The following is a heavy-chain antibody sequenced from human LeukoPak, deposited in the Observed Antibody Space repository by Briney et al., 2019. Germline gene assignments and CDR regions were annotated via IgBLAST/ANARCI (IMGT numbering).Heavy chain of an antibody. D-gene: IGHD3-10*01. CDR3: ANDSNYYGSGSYYAIFDY. CDR2: FYSDDKT. CDR1: AFTVSHTY. Sequence: GGSLRLSCPASAFTVSHTYMGWVRQAPGKGLEWVSLFYSDDKTYYADSVKGRFTISRDNSKNTLYLQMNSLRAEDTAVYYCANDSNYYGSGSYYAIFDYWGQGTLVTVSS. J-gene: IGHJ4*02. V-gene: IGHV3-66*01.